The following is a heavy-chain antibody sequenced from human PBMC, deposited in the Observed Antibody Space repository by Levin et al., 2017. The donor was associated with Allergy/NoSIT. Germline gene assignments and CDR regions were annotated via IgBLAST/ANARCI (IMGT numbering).Heavy chain of an antibody. V-gene: IGHV3-48*01. J-gene: IGHJ4*02. D-gene: IGHD6-19*01. Sequence: GESLKISCAASGFTFSSDSMNWVRQAPGKGLEWVSYISSSSTTTYYADSEKGRFTISRDNVKNSLYLQMNSLRAEDTAIYYCAKNLNTDIAVAGTRPFGSWGQGTLVTVSS. CDR2: ISSSSTTT. CDR1: GFTFSSDS. CDR3: AKNLNTDIAVAGTRPFGS.